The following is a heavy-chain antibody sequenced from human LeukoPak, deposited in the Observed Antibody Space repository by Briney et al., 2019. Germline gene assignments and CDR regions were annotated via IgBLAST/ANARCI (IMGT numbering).Heavy chain of an antibody. CDR1: GGSISSYY. V-gene: IGHV4-59*01. CDR3: ARTTMVRGTYYMDV. CDR2: TYYSGYT. D-gene: IGHD3-10*01. Sequence: SETLSLTCTVSGGSISSYYWSWIRQPPGKGLEWIGYTYYSGYTNYNPSLKSRVTISVDTSKNQFSLKLSSVTAADTAVYFCARTTMVRGTYYMDVWGKGTTVTISS. J-gene: IGHJ6*03.